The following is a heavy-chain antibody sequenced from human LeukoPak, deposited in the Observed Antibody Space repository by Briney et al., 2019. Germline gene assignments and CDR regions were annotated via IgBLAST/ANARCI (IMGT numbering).Heavy chain of an antibody. CDR1: GDSISSSSYY. Sequence: PSETLSLTCTVSGDSISSSSYYWAWIRQPPGKWLEWIGMVSKSGSTYHNPSLESRVTISVDTSRNRFSLKLTSVTAADTAVFYCANLLSGYFHYWGQGTLVTVSS. V-gene: IGHV4-39*01. CDR2: VSKSGST. CDR3: ANLLSGYFHY. J-gene: IGHJ1*01.